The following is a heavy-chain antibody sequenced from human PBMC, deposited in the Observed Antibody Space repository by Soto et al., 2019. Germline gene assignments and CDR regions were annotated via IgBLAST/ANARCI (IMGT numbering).Heavy chain of an antibody. D-gene: IGHD4-17*01. J-gene: IGHJ5*02. CDR1: GGRVYISV. CDR2: IYYSGST. Sequence: SCSPSISRTLCGGRVYISVVAWTLKTQGKGLEWIGYIYYSGSTNYNPSLKSRVTISVDTSKNQFSLKLSSVTAADTAVYYCARTPDYGDYVYWFDPWGQGTLVTVSS. V-gene: IGHV4-59*02. CDR3: ARTPDYGDYVYWFDP.